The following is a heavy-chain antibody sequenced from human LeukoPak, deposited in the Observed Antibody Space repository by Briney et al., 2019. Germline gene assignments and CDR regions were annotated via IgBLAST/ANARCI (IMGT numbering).Heavy chain of an antibody. D-gene: IGHD4-17*01. Sequence: ASETLSLTCAVYGGSFSGYYWSWIRQPPGKGLEWIGEINHSGSTNYNPSLKSRVTTSVDTSKNQFSLKLSSVTAADTAVYYCVRSTSYYYYYYMDVWGKGTTVTVSS. CDR2: INHSGST. CDR3: VRSTSYYYYYYMDV. J-gene: IGHJ6*03. CDR1: GGSFSGYY. V-gene: IGHV4-34*01.